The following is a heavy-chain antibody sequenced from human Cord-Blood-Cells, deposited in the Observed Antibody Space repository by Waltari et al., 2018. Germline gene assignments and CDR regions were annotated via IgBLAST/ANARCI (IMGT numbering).Heavy chain of an antibody. CDR3: AIPPSSIAARQYYYYGMDV. Sequence: QVQLVQSGAEVKKPGSSVKVSCKASGGTFSSYAISWVRQAPGQGLEWMGGIIPIFGTANYAQKFQGRVTITADESTSTAYMELSSLRSEDTAVYYCAIPPSSIAARQYYYYGMDVWGQGTTVTVSS. CDR2: IIPIFGTA. V-gene: IGHV1-69*01. D-gene: IGHD6-6*01. J-gene: IGHJ6*02. CDR1: GGTFSSYA.